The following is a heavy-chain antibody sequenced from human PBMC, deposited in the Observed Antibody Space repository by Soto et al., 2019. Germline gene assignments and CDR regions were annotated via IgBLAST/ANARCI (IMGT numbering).Heavy chain of an antibody. Sequence: GGSLRLSCAASGFTFRSYTMNWVRQAPGKGLEWVSYISSSSSTMYYADSVKGRFTISRDNAKNSLYLQMNSLRAEDTAVYYCASTKYYDILTGYHFDPWGQGTLVTVSS. CDR3: ASTKYYDILTGYHFDP. CDR2: ISSSSSTM. J-gene: IGHJ5*02. V-gene: IGHV3-48*01. CDR1: GFTFRSYT. D-gene: IGHD3-9*01.